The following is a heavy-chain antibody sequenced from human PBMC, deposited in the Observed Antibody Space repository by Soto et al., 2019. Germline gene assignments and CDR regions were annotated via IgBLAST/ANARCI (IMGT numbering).Heavy chain of an antibody. CDR1: GGSFSSYA. CDR2: LIVILGTT. D-gene: IGHD3-22*01. J-gene: IGHJ4*02. CDR3: ASGYYDSSGYSIDY. V-gene: IGHV1-69*01. Sequence: QVQLVQSGAEVRKPGSSVKVSCQSFGGSFSSYAFSWVRQAPGQGLEWMGGLIVILGTTDYAQTFKGRVTCTADEGTSTAYMEVSSLESEDTAIYYCASGYYDSSGYSIDYWGQGTQFTVSS.